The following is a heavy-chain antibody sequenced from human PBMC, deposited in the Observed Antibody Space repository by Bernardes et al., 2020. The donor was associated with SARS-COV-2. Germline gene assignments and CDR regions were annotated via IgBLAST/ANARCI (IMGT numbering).Heavy chain of an antibody. CDR3: ANHYCSSTSCEFFDY. CDR1: GFTFSSYA. CDR2: ISGSGGSP. Sequence: GGSLRLSCAASGFTFSSYAMSWVRQAPGKGLEWVSAISGSGGSPYYADSVKGRFTISRDNSKNTLYLQMNSLRAEDTAVYYCANHYCSSTSCEFFDYWGQGTLVTVSS. V-gene: IGHV3-23*01. D-gene: IGHD2-2*01. J-gene: IGHJ4*02.